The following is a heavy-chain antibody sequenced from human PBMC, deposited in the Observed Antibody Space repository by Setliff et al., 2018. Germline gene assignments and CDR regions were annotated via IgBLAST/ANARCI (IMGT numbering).Heavy chain of an antibody. CDR3: VKDWQNYFDSSGYYGYYDY. CDR1: GFSFGSYA. V-gene: IGHV3-23*01. CDR2: LSGSGSNT. J-gene: IGHJ4*02. D-gene: IGHD3-22*01. Sequence: GGSLRLSCVASGFSFGSYAMGWVRQAPGKGLEWVSALSGSGSNTFYADSVKGRFTISRDNSKKTLYPQMNSLRAEDTAVYYCVKDWQNYFDSSGYYGYYDYWGQGTLVTVSS.